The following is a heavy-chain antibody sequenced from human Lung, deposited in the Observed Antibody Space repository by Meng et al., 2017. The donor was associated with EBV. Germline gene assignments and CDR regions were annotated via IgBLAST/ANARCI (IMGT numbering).Heavy chain of an antibody. CDR2: ISRDGRDT. CDR3: ARDSDGYGFGYLAH. D-gene: IGHD5-18*01. CDR1: GFIFRSYW. V-gene: IGHV3-74*01. J-gene: IGHJ4*02. Sequence: EVQRVESGGGSVQPGGSLPLCCAASGFIFRSYWMHWVRQAPGKGLVWVSRISRDGRDTTYADSVKGRFTVSRDDAKNTLYLQMNSLRPEVTAVYYCARDSDGYGFGYLAHWGQGTLVTVSS.